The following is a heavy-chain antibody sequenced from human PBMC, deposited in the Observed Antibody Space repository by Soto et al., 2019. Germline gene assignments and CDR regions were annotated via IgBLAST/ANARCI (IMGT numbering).Heavy chain of an antibody. V-gene: IGHV1-2*04. J-gene: IGHJ6*03. CDR2: INPNSGGT. Sequence: GASVKVSCKASGYTFTGYYMHWVRQTPGQGLEWMGWINPNSGGTNYAQKFQGWVTMTRDTSISTAYMELSRLRSDDTAVYYCARGTSIAARVYYYYYMDVWGKGTTVTVSS. D-gene: IGHD6-6*01. CDR1: GYTFTGYY. CDR3: ARGTSIAARVYYYYYMDV.